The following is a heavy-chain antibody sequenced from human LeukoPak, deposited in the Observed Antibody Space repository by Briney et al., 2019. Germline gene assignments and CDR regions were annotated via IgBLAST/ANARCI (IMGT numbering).Heavy chain of an antibody. Sequence: GGSLRLSCAASGFTFSSYAMSWVRQAPGKGLEWVSAISGSGGSTYYADSVKGRFTISRDNSENTLYLQLNSLRPEDTAVYYCARVRVILTTMASFSYWGLGTLVTVSS. CDR3: ARVRVILTTMASFSY. V-gene: IGHV3-23*01. CDR2: ISGSGGST. D-gene: IGHD3-9*01. J-gene: IGHJ4*02. CDR1: GFTFSSYA.